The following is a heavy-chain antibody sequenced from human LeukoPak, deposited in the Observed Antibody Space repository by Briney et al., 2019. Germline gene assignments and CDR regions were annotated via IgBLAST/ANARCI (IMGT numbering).Heavy chain of an antibody. D-gene: IGHD2-15*01. Sequence: SQTLSLTCTVSGGSISSGGYYWSWIRQHPGKGLEWIGYIYYSGSTYYNPSLKSRVTISVDTPKNQFSLKLSSVTAADTAVYYCAAQDVNWFDPWGQGTLVTVSS. V-gene: IGHV4-31*03. CDR3: AAQDVNWFDP. J-gene: IGHJ5*02. CDR1: GGSISSGGYY. CDR2: IYYSGST.